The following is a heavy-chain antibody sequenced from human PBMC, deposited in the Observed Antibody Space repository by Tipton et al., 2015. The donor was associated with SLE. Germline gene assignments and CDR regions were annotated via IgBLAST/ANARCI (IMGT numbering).Heavy chain of an antibody. J-gene: IGHJ4*02. Sequence: VQLVQSGAEVKKAGESLKISCKASGYSFTSYWIGWERQVPGKGLGWVGIIHPGDSDTKDSPSFQGQVTISAGKSISTAYLQWSGLKAPDTPMYYCARQLDLTGDIAYCGQGPLFSVSS. D-gene: IGHD7-27*01. CDR1: GYSFTSYW. V-gene: IGHV5-51*01. CDR3: ARQLDLTGDIAY. CDR2: IHPGDSDT.